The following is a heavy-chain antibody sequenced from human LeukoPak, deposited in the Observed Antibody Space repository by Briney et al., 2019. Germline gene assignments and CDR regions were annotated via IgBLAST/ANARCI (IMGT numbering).Heavy chain of an antibody. V-gene: IGHV3-23*01. CDR3: ASTSYCSSTSCHRHFDY. Sequence: GGSLRLSCAASGFTFSSYAMSWVRQAPGKGLEWVSSISGSGGSTYYADSVKGRFTISGDSSKNTLYLQMNSLRAEDTAVYYCASTSYCSSTSCHRHFDYWGQGTLVTVSS. J-gene: IGHJ4*02. CDR1: GFTFSSYA. D-gene: IGHD2-2*01. CDR2: ISGSGGST.